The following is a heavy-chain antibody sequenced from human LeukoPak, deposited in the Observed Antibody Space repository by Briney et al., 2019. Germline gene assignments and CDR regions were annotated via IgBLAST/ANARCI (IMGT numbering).Heavy chain of an antibody. D-gene: IGHD1-26*01. Sequence: VGSLRLSCAASGFTFSGSAIHWVRQSSGKGLEWVGQIDKKDKGYATATAYAASVKGRFTISRDDSINTAYLQMKSLKTEDTALYYCTRDSGTYNWFDPWGQGTLVTVSS. CDR1: GFTFSGSA. J-gene: IGHJ5*02. CDR2: IDKKDKGYATAT. CDR3: TRDSGTYNWFDP. V-gene: IGHV3-73*01.